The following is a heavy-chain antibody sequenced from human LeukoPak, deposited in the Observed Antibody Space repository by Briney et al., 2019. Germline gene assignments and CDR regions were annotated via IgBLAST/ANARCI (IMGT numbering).Heavy chain of an antibody. CDR1: GASINSFY. D-gene: IGHD6-13*01. V-gene: IGHV4-59*13. J-gene: IGHJ4*02. Sequence: SETLSLTCSVSGASINSFYWNWIRQSPGKGLEWLGNIHYMGTTNYNPSLKSRVSLSLDTSKSQFALKVTSVTAADTAVYYCARVPPSYSSSWYYFDYWGQGTLVTVSS. CDR2: IHYMGTT. CDR3: ARVPPSYSSSWYYFDY.